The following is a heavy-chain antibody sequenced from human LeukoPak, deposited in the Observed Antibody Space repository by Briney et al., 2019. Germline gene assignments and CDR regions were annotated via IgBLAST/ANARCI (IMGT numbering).Heavy chain of an antibody. CDR1: GFTFSTFA. CDR3: AKAFSAYENWPPNWFDP. V-gene: IGHV3-23*01. Sequence: PGGSLRLSCAASGFTFSTFAMSWVRQAPGKGLERVSAISGSGGGTYYANSVKGRLTISRDNTKNTLYLQMSSLRAEDTAVYYCAKAFSAYENWPPNWFDPWGQGTLVTVSS. D-gene: IGHD5-12*01. J-gene: IGHJ5*02. CDR2: ISGSGGGT.